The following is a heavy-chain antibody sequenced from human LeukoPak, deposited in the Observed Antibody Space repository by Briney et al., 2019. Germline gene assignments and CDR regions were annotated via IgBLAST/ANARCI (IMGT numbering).Heavy chain of an antibody. V-gene: IGHV4-4*07. CDR1: SASTTSFY. CDR2: IYTGGST. CDR3: ARDPGGQLLHNWFDP. J-gene: IGHJ5*02. D-gene: IGHD2-2*01. Sequence: SETLSLTCPVSSASTTSFYWSWVRPPAGKGLGWVSRIYTGGSTNYNPSLKSRVTMSVDTSKNQFSLKLSSVTAADTAVYYCARDPGGQLLHNWFDPWGQGTLVTVSS.